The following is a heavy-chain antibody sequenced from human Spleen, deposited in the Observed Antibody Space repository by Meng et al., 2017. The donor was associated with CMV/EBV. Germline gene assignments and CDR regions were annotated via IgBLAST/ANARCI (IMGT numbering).Heavy chain of an antibody. Sequence: SETLSLTCTVSGGSISSYYWSWIRQPPGKGLEWIGYIYYSGSTNYNPSLKSRVTISVDTSKNQFSLKLSSVTAADTAVYYCARETYQLLFDYWGQGTLVTVPQ. CDR3: ARETYQLLFDY. D-gene: IGHD2-2*01. CDR1: GGSISSYY. V-gene: IGHV4-59*01. J-gene: IGHJ4*02. CDR2: IYYSGST.